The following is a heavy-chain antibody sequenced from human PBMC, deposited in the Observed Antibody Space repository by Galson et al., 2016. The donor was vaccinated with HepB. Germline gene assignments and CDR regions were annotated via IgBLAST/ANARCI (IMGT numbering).Heavy chain of an antibody. Sequence: SETLSLTCTVSNVSISSSNWWSWVRQPPGKGLEWIGEIYYSGSTNYNPSLKRRVTISADKSKNQFFLKLSSVTAADTVVYYCARDVSFGRYFDYFSPHYGMDVWGQGTAVTVSS. CDR2: IYYSGST. V-gene: IGHV4-4*02. CDR3: ARDVSFGRYFDYFSPHYGMDV. D-gene: IGHD3-9*01. CDR1: NVSISSSNW. J-gene: IGHJ6*02.